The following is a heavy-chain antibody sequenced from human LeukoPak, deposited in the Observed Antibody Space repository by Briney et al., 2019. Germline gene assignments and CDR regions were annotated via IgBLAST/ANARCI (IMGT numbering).Heavy chain of an antibody. Sequence: GGSLRLSCAASGITFISYAMSWVRQAPGKGLEWVSAISGNGGSTYYADSVKGRFSISRDNSKNTLYLQMNSLRPEDTAVYYCAKDAHYCSGGSCYSGWFDPWGQGTLVTVSS. CDR1: GITFISYA. V-gene: IGHV3-23*01. J-gene: IGHJ5*02. CDR3: AKDAHYCSGGSCYSGWFDP. D-gene: IGHD2-15*01. CDR2: ISGNGGST.